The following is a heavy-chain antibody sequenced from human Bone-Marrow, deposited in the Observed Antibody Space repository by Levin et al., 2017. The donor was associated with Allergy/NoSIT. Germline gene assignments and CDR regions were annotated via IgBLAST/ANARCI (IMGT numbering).Heavy chain of an antibody. J-gene: IGHJ4*02. D-gene: IGHD3-22*01. Sequence: PGGSLRLSCAASGFTFSSYGMHWVRQAPGKGLEWVAVIWYDGSNKYYADSVKGRFTISRDNSKNTLYLQMNSLRAEDTAVYYCARDPALYYYDSSGQNGGFDYWGQGTLVTVSS. CDR2: IWYDGSNK. CDR1: GFTFSSYG. CDR3: ARDPALYYYDSSGQNGGFDY. V-gene: IGHV3-33*01.